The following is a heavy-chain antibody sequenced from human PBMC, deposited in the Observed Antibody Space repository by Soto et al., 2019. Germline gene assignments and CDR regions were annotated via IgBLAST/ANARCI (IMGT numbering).Heavy chain of an antibody. V-gene: IGHV3-21*01. J-gene: IGHJ6*02. D-gene: IGHD3-3*01. CDR3: ARDFTIFGVVPGYYYGMDV. CDR1: GFTFSSYS. Sequence: PGGSLRLSCAASGFTFSSYSINWVRQAPGKGLEWVSSISSSSSYIYYADSVKGRFTISRDNAKNSLYLQMNSLRAEDTAVYYCARDFTIFGVVPGYYYGMDVWGQGTTVTVSS. CDR2: ISSSSSYI.